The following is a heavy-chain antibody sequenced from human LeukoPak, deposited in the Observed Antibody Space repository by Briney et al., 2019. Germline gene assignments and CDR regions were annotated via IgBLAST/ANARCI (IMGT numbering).Heavy chain of an antibody. V-gene: IGHV3-53*01. CDR2: IYSGGST. CDR3: ARGGIGYSSSWSPPEDYYYYGMDV. Sequence: GGSLRLSCAASGFTFSSNYMSWVRQAPGKGLEWVSVIYSGGSTYYSDSVKGRFTISRDNSKNTLYLQMNSLRAEDTAVYYCARGGIGYSSSWSPPEDYYYYGMDVWGQGTTVTVSS. CDR1: GFTFSSNY. J-gene: IGHJ6*02. D-gene: IGHD6-13*01.